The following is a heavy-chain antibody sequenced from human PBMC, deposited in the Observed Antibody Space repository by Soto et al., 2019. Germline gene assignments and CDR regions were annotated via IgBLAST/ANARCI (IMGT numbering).Heavy chain of an antibody. CDR2: ISSSSSYI. Sequence: GGSLRLSCAASGFTFSSYSMNWVRQAPGKGLEWVSSISSSSSYIYYADSVKGRFTISRDNAKNSLYLQMNSLRAEDTAVYYCAREAIWFGEFEGGMDVWGQGTTVTVSS. J-gene: IGHJ6*02. CDR3: AREAIWFGEFEGGMDV. CDR1: GFTFSSYS. V-gene: IGHV3-21*01. D-gene: IGHD3-10*01.